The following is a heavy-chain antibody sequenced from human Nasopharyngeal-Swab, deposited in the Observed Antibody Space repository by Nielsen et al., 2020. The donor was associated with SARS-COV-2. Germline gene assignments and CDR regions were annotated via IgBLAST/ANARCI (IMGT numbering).Heavy chain of an antibody. CDR2: ISSSSSYI. CDR3: ASSGTGALFDY. CDR1: GFTFISYS. D-gene: IGHD1-1*01. V-gene: IGHV3-21*01. Sequence: LSLTCAASGFTFISYSMNWVRQAPGKGLEWVSSISSSSSYIYYADSVKGRFTISRDNAKNSLYLQMNSLSAEDTAVYYCASSGTGALFDYWGQGTLVTVSS. J-gene: IGHJ4*02.